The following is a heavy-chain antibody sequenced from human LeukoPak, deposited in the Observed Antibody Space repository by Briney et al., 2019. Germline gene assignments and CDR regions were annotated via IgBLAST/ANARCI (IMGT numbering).Heavy chain of an antibody. CDR3: ASSRKPWGGELLDY. CDR2: INTDGSST. J-gene: IGHJ4*02. V-gene: IGHV3-74*01. Sequence: GGSLRLSCAASGFTFSSYWMHWVRQAPGKGLVWVSRINTDGSSTSYADSVKGRFTISSDNAKNTLYLQMNSLRAEDTAVYYCASSRKPWGGELLDYWGQGTLVTVSS. CDR1: GFTFSSYW. D-gene: IGHD1-7*01.